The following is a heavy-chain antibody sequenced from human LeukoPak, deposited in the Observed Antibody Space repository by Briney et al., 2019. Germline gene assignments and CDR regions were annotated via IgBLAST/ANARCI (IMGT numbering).Heavy chain of an antibody. CDR1: GFTFSSNY. Sequence: PGGSLRLSCAASGFTFSSNYMSWVRQAPGKGLEWVSVIYSGGSTYYADSVKGRFTISRDNSKNTLYLQMNSLRAEDTAVYYCARMGYYYSIPTFFDYWGQGTLVTVSS. V-gene: IGHV3-66*02. CDR2: IYSGGST. D-gene: IGHD3-22*01. CDR3: ARMGYYYSIPTFFDY. J-gene: IGHJ4*02.